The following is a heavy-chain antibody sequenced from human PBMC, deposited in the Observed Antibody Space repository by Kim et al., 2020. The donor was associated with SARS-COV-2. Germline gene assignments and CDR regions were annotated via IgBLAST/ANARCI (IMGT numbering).Heavy chain of an antibody. CDR2: MAYDGSDQ. Sequence: GGSLRLSCEGSGFRLSDYGMHWVRQAPGKGLEWVAVMAYDGSDQYYVDSVEGRFSVSRDDGKNTLYLQMNSLRNEDTGVYYCARDEAPGRSDNVMTMVVYDYYAMDVWGQGTTVIVSS. V-gene: IGHV3-30*03. D-gene: IGHD3-10*01. CDR1: GFRLSDYG. CDR3: ARDEAPGRSDNVMTMVVYDYYAMDV. J-gene: IGHJ6*02.